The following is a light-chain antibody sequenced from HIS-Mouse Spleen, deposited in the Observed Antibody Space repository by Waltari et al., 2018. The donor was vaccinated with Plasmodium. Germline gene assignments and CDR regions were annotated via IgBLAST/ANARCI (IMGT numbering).Light chain of an antibody. CDR1: QSVSSY. CDR2: DAS. J-gene: IGKJ4*01. Sequence: EIVLTQSPATLSLSPGERATLSCRASQSVSSYLAWYQQKPGQAPRLLIYDASNRATGIPARFSGSGSWTDFTLTISSPEPEDFAVYYCQQRSNWPRVLTFGGGTKVEIK. V-gene: IGKV3-11*01. CDR3: QQRSNWPRVLT.